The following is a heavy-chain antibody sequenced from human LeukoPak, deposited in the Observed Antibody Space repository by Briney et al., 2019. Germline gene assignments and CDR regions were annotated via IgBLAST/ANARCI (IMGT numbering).Heavy chain of an antibody. J-gene: IGHJ6*02. CDR3: ARARGRGTEDNYYYYYGMDV. D-gene: IGHD2-15*01. V-gene: IGHV3-21*01. CDR1: GFTFSSYS. Sequence: GGSLRLSCAASGFTFSSYSMNWVRQAPGKGLEWVSSISSSSSYIYYADSVKGRFTISRDNAKNSLYLRMNSLRAEDTAVYYCARARGRGTEDNYYYYYGMDVWGQGTTVTVSS. CDR2: ISSSSSYI.